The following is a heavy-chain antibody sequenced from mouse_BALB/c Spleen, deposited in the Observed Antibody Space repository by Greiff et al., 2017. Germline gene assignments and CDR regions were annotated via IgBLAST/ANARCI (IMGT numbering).Heavy chain of an antibody. CDR2: IDPANGTT. V-gene: IGHV14-3*02. Sequence: VQLQQSGAELVKPGASVKLSCTASGFTITDSYMHWVKPSPAPGLAWIGRIDPANGTTKYDPKFQGKATITAATSSNTAYLQLSSLTSEDTAVYYCARWGNHYYAMDDWGQGTSVTVSS. CDR1: GFTITDSY. J-gene: IGHJ4*01. D-gene: IGHD2-1*01. CDR3: ARWGNHYYAMDD.